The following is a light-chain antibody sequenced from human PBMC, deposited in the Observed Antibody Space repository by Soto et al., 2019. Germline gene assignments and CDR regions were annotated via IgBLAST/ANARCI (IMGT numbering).Light chain of an antibody. J-gene: IGKJ1*01. CDR1: QGISNS. Sequence: IQMTQSPSSLSASIGDRVTITCRASQGISNSLAWYQQKPGKXPXLXXXAXXXVQSGVPSRFSGRGSGTDFTPTISSLQPEDFATYYCLQDYDYPRTFGQGTKVDIK. CDR3: LQDYDYPRT. V-gene: IGKV1-6*01. CDR2: AXX.